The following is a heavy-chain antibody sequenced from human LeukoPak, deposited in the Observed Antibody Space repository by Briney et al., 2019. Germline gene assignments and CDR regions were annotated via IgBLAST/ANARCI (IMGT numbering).Heavy chain of an antibody. CDR3: ARGGYSYGYYHYYYYMDV. CDR2: INHSGST. CDR1: GYSISSGYY. Sequence: PSETLSLTCTVSGYSISSGYYWGWIRQSPGKGLEWIGEINHSGSTNYNPSLKSRVTISVDTSKNQFSLKLSSVTAADTAVYYCARGGYSYGYYHYYYYMDVWGKGTTVTVSS. V-gene: IGHV4-38-2*02. J-gene: IGHJ6*03. D-gene: IGHD5-18*01.